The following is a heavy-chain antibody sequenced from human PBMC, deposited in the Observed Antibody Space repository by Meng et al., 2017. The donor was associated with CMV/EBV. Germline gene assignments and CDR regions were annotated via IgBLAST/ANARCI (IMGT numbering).Heavy chain of an antibody. V-gene: IGHV1-2*02. J-gene: IGHJ6*02. Sequence: ASVKVSCKASGYTFIGYYMHWVRQAPGQGLEWMGWINPNSGDTNSAQKFQGRVTMTRDTSISTAYMELSSLISDDTAVYYCARGDSGSYRYYGMDVWGQGATVTVSS. CDR3: ARGDSGSYRYYGMDV. CDR2: INPNSGDT. CDR1: GYTFIGYY. D-gene: IGHD1-26*01.